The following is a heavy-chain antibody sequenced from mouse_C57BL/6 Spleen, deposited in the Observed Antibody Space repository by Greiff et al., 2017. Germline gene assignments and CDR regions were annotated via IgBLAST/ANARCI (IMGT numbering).Heavy chain of an antibody. Sequence: VQLQQSGAELVRPGASVTLSCKASGYTFTDYEMHWVKQTPVHGLEWIGAIDPETGGTAYNQKFKGKAILTADKSSSTAYMELRSLTSEDSAVYYCTRYNEYDDGYAMDYWGQGTSVTVSS. D-gene: IGHD2-4*01. V-gene: IGHV1-15*01. CDR1: GYTFTDYE. CDR2: IDPETGGT. J-gene: IGHJ4*01. CDR3: TRYNEYDDGYAMDY.